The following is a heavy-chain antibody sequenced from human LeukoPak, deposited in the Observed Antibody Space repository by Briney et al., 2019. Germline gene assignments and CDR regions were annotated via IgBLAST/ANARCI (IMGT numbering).Heavy chain of an antibody. CDR3: STGSGHAFDI. D-gene: IGHD3-10*01. V-gene: IGHV6-1*01. CDR1: GDSVSSSTAA. J-gene: IGHJ3*02. Sequence: SQTLSLTCAISGDSVSSSTAAWNWVRQSPSRGLEWLGRTYYRSKWYTDYAVSVRSRININPDTSKNQFSLQLNSVTPEDTAVYYCSTGSGHAFDIWGRGTMVTVSS. CDR2: TYYRSKWYT.